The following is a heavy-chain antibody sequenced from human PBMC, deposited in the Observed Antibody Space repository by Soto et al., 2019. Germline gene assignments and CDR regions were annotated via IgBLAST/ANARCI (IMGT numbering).Heavy chain of an antibody. D-gene: IGHD2-15*01. Sequence: ASVRVSGKASGYTFTSFHIHWLRQAPGQRLVWMGWINAGNCDTKYSQKFQGRVTVTRDTSASTAYMELISLRSDDTAVYYCTRAHRGKHWGQGTQVTVSS. J-gene: IGHJ1*01. CDR1: GYTFTSFH. CDR3: TRAHRGKH. V-gene: IGHV1-3*01. CDR2: INAGNCDT.